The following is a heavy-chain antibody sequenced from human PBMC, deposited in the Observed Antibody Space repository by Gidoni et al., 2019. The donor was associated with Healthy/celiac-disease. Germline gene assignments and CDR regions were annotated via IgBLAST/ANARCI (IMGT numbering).Heavy chain of an antibody. J-gene: IGHJ5*02. CDR3: ARGLPLTLYCSSTSCHVGWFDP. D-gene: IGHD2-2*01. CDR1: GYTFTSYD. Sequence: TVSCKASGYTFTSYDINWVRQATGHGLEWMGWMNPNSGNTGYAQKFQGRVTMTRNTSISTAYMELSSLRSEDTAVYYCARGLPLTLYCSSTSCHVGWFDPWGQGTLVTVSS. CDR2: MNPNSGNT. V-gene: IGHV1-8*01.